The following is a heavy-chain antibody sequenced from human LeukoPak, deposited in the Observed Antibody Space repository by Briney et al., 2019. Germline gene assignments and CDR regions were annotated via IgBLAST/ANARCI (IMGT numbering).Heavy chain of an antibody. Sequence: ASVKVSCKASGYTFTGYYMHWVRQAPGQGFDGMGRINPNSGGTNYAQKFQGRVTMTRDTSISTAYMELSRLRSDDTAVYYCARETYYYDSSGYYFTWGQGTLVTVSS. V-gene: IGHV1-2*06. CDR2: INPNSGGT. D-gene: IGHD3-22*01. CDR1: GYTFTGYY. CDR3: ARETYYYDSSGYYFT. J-gene: IGHJ5*02.